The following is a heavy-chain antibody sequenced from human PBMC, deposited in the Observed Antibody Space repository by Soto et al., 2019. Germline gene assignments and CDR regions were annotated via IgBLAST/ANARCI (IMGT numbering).Heavy chain of an antibody. D-gene: IGHD3-10*01. J-gene: IGHJ5*02. CDR2: IIPIFGTA. V-gene: IGHV1-69*12. Sequence: QVQLVQSGAEVKKPGSSVKVSCKASGGTFSSYAISWVRQAPGQGLEWMGGIIPIFGTANYAQKFQGRVTITADESRCTACMELIGLRSEDTAVYYGVRYFGVWGWFVPGGVGVLVTVSS. CDR1: GGTFSSYA. CDR3: VRYFGVWGWFVP.